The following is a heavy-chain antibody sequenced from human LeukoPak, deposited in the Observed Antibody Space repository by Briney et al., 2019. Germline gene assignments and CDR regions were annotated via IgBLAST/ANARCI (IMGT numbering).Heavy chain of an antibody. Sequence: PSETLSLTCTVSGGSISSGDYYWSWIRQPPGKGLEWIGYIYYSGSTYYNPSLKSRVTISVDTSKNQFSLKLSSVTAADTAVYYCARGESKGTYYYYYYGMDVWGQGTTVIVSS. D-gene: IGHD3-10*01. CDR1: GGSISSGDYY. CDR3: ARGESKGTYYYYYYGMDV. J-gene: IGHJ6*02. V-gene: IGHV4-30-4*01. CDR2: IYYSGST.